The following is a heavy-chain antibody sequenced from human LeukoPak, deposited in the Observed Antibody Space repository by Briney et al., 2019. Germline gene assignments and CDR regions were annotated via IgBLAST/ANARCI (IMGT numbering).Heavy chain of an antibody. D-gene: IGHD2-15*01. J-gene: IGHJ4*02. CDR1: GFTFSSYW. V-gene: IGHV3-7*04. CDR2: IRQDGSVN. CDR3: ARGCGASCPYFFDN. Sequence: GGSLRLSCEASGFTFSSYWMSWVRQAPGKGLEWVATIRQDGSVNHYVDSVKGRFTVSRDNAKNSLYLQMNSLRAEDTAVYYCARGCGASCPYFFDNWGQGTLVTVST.